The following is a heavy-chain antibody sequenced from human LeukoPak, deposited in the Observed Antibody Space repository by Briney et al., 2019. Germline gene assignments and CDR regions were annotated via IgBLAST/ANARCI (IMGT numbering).Heavy chain of an antibody. Sequence: GGSLRLSCAASGFPFSTFWMTWGRQTPGKGPEWVANINEDGSKTYYVDSVEGRFTISRDNGKTSLYLEMNSLRADDTALYFCVQGGHFDFWGHGAPVTVSS. V-gene: IGHV3-7*01. J-gene: IGHJ4*01. CDR1: GFPFSTFW. D-gene: IGHD3-16*01. CDR3: VQGGHFDF. CDR2: INEDGSKT.